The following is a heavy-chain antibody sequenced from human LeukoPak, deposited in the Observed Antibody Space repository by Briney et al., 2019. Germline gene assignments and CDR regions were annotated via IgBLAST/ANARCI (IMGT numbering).Heavy chain of an antibody. V-gene: IGHV3-48*04. D-gene: IGHD5-18*01. CDR3: AVGIQLWSFDY. Sequence: GGSLRLSCAASGFTFSSYSMNWVRQAPGKGLEWVSSISSSGSTIYYADSVKGRFTISRDNAKNSLYLQMNSLRAEDTAVYYCAVGIQLWSFDYWGQGTLVTVSS. CDR2: ISSSGSTI. J-gene: IGHJ4*02. CDR1: GFTFSSYS.